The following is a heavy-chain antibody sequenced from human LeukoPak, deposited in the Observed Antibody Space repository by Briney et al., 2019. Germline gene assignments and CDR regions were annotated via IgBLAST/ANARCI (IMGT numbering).Heavy chain of an antibody. CDR2: INPGDSDT. D-gene: IGHD3-10*01. V-gene: IGHV5-51*01. J-gene: IGHJ5*02. CDR3: ARQPGAGWFDP. Sequence: GESLQIFCQASGYSFTSSWIGWARQMPGKGLEWMAIINPGDSDTRYSPSFQGQVTISADKSISTVYLQWGSLKASDTAMYYCARQPGAGWFDPWGQGTLVTVSS. CDR1: GYSFTSSW.